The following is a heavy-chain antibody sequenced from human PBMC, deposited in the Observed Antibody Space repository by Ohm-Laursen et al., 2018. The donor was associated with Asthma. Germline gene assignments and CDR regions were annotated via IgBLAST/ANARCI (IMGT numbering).Heavy chain of an antibody. CDR1: GGTFSSYA. J-gene: IGHJ5*02. CDR2: IIPIFGTA. CDR3: ARDFTDFWSGSFWFDP. Sequence: SSVKVSCKASGGTFSSYAISWVRQAPGQGLEWMGGIIPIFGTANYAQKFQGRVTMTTDTSTSTAYMELRSLRSDDTAVYYCARDFTDFWSGSFWFDPWGQGTLVTVSS. V-gene: IGHV1-69*05. D-gene: IGHD3-3*01.